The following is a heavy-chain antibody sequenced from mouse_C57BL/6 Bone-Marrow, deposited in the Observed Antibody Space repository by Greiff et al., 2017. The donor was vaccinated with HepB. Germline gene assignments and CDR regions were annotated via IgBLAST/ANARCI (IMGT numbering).Heavy chain of an antibody. D-gene: IGHD1-1*01. CDR3: TVITTVRYYAMDY. V-gene: IGHV6-3*01. Sequence: DVHLVESGGGLVQPGGSMKLSCVASGFTFSNYWMNWVRQSPEKGLEWVAQIRLKSDNYATHYAESVKGRFTISRDDSKSSVYLQMNNLRAEDTGIYYCTVITTVRYYAMDYWGQGTSVTVSS. J-gene: IGHJ4*01. CDR2: IRLKSDNYAT. CDR1: GFTFSNYW.